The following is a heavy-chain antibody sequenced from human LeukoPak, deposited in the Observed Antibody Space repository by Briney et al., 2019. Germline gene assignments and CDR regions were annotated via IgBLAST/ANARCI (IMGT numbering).Heavy chain of an antibody. D-gene: IGHD1-7*01. CDR3: ATGASTGTTTAFDI. Sequence: ASVKVSCKASGYTFTGYYMHWVRQAPGQGLEWMGIINPSGGSTSYAQKFQGRVTMTEDTSTDTAYMELSSLRSEDTAVYYCATGASTGTTTAFDIWGQGTMVTVSS. CDR1: GYTFTGYY. CDR2: INPSGGST. V-gene: IGHV1-46*01. J-gene: IGHJ3*02.